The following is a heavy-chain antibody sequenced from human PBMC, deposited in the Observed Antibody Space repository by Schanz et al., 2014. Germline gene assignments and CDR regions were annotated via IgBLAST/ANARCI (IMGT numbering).Heavy chain of an antibody. V-gene: IGHV1-69*02. CDR2: IIPILGIA. CDR3: ASSGAGYSSSWDFDY. D-gene: IGHD6-13*01. J-gene: IGHJ4*02. Sequence: QVQLVQSGAEVKKPGSSVKVSCKASGGTFSTYTISWVRQAPGRGLEWMGRIIPILGIANYAQKFQGRVTITADKSTFTAYMDVSSLRSEDTAVYYCASSGAGYSSSWDFDYWGQGTLVTVSS. CDR1: GGTFSTYT.